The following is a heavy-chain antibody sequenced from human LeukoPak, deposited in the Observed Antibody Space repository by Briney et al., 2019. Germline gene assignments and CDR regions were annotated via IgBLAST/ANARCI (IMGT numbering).Heavy chain of an antibody. CDR2: IRYDGSNK. Sequence: PGGSLRLSCAASGFTFSNYGMHWVRQAPGKGLEWVAFIRYDGSNKYYADSVKGRFTISRDNSKNTLYLQMNSLRAEDTAVYYCARDTLAHSGSYYYFDYWGQGTLVTVSS. V-gene: IGHV3-30*02. CDR3: ARDTLAHSGSYYYFDY. D-gene: IGHD1-26*01. J-gene: IGHJ4*02. CDR1: GFTFSNYG.